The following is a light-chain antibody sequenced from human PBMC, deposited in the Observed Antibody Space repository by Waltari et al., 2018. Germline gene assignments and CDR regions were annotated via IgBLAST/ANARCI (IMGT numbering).Light chain of an antibody. CDR1: VLAKQY. J-gene: IGLJ2*01. V-gene: IGLV3-25*03. Sequence: YELTQPPSVSVSPGRTAKITCSGDVLAKQYAYWYRQRPGQAPVVVISKDNERAADIPERFSGSTSGTTVTLTISSVQAEDEGDYYCQSADSSSTFQIFGGGTKLTVL. CDR2: KDN. CDR3: QSADSSSTFQI.